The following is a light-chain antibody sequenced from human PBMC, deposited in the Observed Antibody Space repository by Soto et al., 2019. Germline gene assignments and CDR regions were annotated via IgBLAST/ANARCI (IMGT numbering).Light chain of an antibody. V-gene: IGKV1-5*03. CDR3: QQYNSYPLT. CDR1: QSVSSR. CDR2: KAS. Sequence: DIQMTQSPSTLSSSVVDRVTITCRVSQSVSSRLAWYRQKPGKAPKLLIYKASSLETGVPSRFSGSGTGTEFTLTISSLQPDDSATYYCQQYNSYPLTFGGGTKVEIK. J-gene: IGKJ4*01.